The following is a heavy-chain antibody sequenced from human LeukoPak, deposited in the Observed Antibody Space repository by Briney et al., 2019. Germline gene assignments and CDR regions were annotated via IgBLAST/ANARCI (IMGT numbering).Heavy chain of an antibody. V-gene: IGHV4-4*07. J-gene: IGHJ6*03. CDR1: GGSISSYY. CDR2: MYTSGST. Sequence: PSETLSPTCTVSGGSISSYYWSWLRQPAGKGLEWIGRMYTSGSTNYNPSLKSRVTMSVDTSKNQFSLKLSSVTAADTAVYYCARGPLFGVGDYYYYYMDVWGKGTTVTVSS. D-gene: IGHD3-3*01. CDR3: ARGPLFGVGDYYYYYMDV.